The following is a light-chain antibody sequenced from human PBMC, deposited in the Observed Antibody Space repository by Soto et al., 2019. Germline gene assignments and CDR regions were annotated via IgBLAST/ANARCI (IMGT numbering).Light chain of an antibody. J-gene: IGKJ4*02. V-gene: IGKV1-5*03. CDR1: QSISGW. CDR3: QQYETFPRT. CDR2: KAS. Sequence: DIQMTQSPATLSASVGDRVTIGCRASQSISGWLAWYQQKPGKAPKLLIYKASILESGVPSRFSGSGSATECTLTISSLQPEDFASYYCQQYETFPRTFGGWTKV.